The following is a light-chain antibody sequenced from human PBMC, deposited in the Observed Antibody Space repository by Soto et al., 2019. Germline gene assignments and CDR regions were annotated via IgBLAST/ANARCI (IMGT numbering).Light chain of an antibody. J-gene: IGKJ1*01. V-gene: IGKV3-11*01. CDR2: DAS. CDR3: QQHNNSHPWT. CDR1: QSVSSH. Sequence: DILLTQSPATLSLSPGERGTLSCRASQSVSSHLAWYQQKPGQAPRLLIYDASNRPTGIPARFSGSGSGTDLTLTISSLVHADVAVYYCQQHNNSHPWTFGQGTKVDIK.